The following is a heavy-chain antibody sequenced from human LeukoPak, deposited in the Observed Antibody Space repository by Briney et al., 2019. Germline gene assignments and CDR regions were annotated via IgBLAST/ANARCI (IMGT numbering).Heavy chain of an antibody. CDR1: GFTFSSYS. D-gene: IGHD3-22*01. J-gene: IGHJ4*02. CDR3: ARAFYDSSGPHHDY. CDR2: ISSSSSYI. Sequence: PGRSLRLSCAASGFTFSSYSMNWVRQAPGKGLEWVSSISSSSSYIYYADSVKGRFTISRDNAKNSLYLQMNSLRAEGTAVYYCARAFYDSSGPHHDYWGQGTLVTVSS. V-gene: IGHV3-21*01.